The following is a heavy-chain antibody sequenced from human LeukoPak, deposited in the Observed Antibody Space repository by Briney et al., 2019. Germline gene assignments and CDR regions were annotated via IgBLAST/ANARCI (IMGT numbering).Heavy chain of an antibody. Sequence: SETLSLTCTVSGGSITSGSYYWSWIRQPAGKGLEWIGRSYTSGSTNYNPSLKSRVTISVDTSKNQFSLKLSSVTAADTAVYYCAREVQGYYYYMDVWGKGTTVTISS. CDR3: AREVQGYYYYMDV. J-gene: IGHJ6*03. CDR2: SYTSGST. CDR1: GGSITSGSYY. V-gene: IGHV4-61*02.